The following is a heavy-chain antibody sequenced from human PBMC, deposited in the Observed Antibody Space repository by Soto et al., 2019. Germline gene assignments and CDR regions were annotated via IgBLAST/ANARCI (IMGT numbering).Heavy chain of an antibody. CDR2: ITPDGTEQ. J-gene: IGHJ2*01. CDR1: GFTFNTYA. Sequence: QVQLMESGGGVVQPGRSLRLSCAASGFTFNTYAMHWVRQAHGKGLEWVAVITPDGTEQYYADSVKGRFTISRDNSKNTLYLQMNSLGLEDMSIYHCAKRGILGAQGMAYFDLWGRGTLVTVSS. D-gene: IGHD1-26*01. V-gene: IGHV3-30*18. CDR3: AKRGILGAQGMAYFDL.